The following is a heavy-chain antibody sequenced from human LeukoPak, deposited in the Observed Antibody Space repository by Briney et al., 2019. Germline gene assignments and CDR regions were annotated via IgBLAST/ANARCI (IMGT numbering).Heavy chain of an antibody. V-gene: IGHV1-69*05. D-gene: IGHD4-17*01. CDR2: IIPIFGTA. Sequence: SVKVSCKASGGTFSSYAISWVRQAPGQGLEWMGRIIPIFGTANYAQKFQGRVTITTDESTSTAYMELSSLRSEDTAVYYCARNRTTVTPWGLFDYWGQGTLVTVSS. J-gene: IGHJ4*02. CDR1: GGTFSSYA. CDR3: ARNRTTVTPWGLFDY.